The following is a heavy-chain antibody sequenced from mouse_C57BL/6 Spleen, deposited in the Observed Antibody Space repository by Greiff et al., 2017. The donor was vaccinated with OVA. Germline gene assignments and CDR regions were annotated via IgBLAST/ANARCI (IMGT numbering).Heavy chain of an antibody. V-gene: IGHV5-16*01. CDR3: ARVNYYGSSDY. CDR1: GFTFSDYY. Sequence: EVQRVESEGGLVQPGSSMKLSCTASGFTFSDYYMAWVRQVPEKGLEWVANINYDGSSTYYLDSLKSRFIISRDNAKNILYLQMSSLKSEDTATYYCARVNYYGSSDYWGQGTTLTVSS. CDR2: INYDGSST. D-gene: IGHD1-1*01. J-gene: IGHJ2*01.